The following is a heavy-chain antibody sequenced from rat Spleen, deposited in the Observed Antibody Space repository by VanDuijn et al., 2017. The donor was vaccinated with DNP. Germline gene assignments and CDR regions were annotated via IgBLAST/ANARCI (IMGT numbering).Heavy chain of an antibody. CDR3: ATWGWLLGMDA. CDR2: IIYDGSRT. V-gene: IGHV5S10*01. D-gene: IGHD1-12*03. CDR1: GFTFSDYY. J-gene: IGHJ4*01. Sequence: EVQLVESGGGLVQPGNSLKLSCAASGFTFSDYYMAWVRQAPTKGLEWVATIIYDGSRTYYRDSVKGRFTISRDNAKTTLYLQMDSLRSEDTATYYCATWGWLLGMDAWGQGTSVTVSS.